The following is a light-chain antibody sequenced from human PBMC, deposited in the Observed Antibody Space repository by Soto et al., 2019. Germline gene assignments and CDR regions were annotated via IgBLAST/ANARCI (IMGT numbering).Light chain of an antibody. CDR3: QQSYTSPG. CDR1: QSISSY. Sequence: DLQMTQSPSSLSASVGDRVTITCRASQSISSYLNWYQQKPGKAPKLLIYAASSLQSGVPSRFSGSGSGTDFTLTISSLQPEDFATYYCQQSYTSPGFGPGTKVDIK. V-gene: IGKV1-39*01. J-gene: IGKJ3*01. CDR2: AAS.